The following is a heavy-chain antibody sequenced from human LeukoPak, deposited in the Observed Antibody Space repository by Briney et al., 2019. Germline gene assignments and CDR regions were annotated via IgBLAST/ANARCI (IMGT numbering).Heavy chain of an antibody. V-gene: IGHV4-34*01. CDR2: INHSGST. CDR1: GGSFSGYY. D-gene: IGHD2-8*01. Sequence: SETLSLTRAVYGGSFSGYYWSWIRQPPGKGLEWIGEINHSGSTNYNPSLKSRVTISVDTSKNQFSLKLSSVTAADTAVYYCARVKDIVLDYYMDVWGKGTTVTVSS. CDR3: ARVKDIVLDYYMDV. J-gene: IGHJ6*03.